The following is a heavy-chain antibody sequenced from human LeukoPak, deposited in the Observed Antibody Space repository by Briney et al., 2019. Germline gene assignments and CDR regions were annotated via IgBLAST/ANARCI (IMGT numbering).Heavy chain of an antibody. J-gene: IGHJ4*02. CDR1: GYTFTSYG. V-gene: IGHV1-18*01. D-gene: IGHD2-2*01. Sequence: ASVKVSCKASGYTFTSYGISWVRQAPGQGLEWMGWFSAYNGNTNYAQKLQGRVTMTTDTSTSTAYMELRSLRSDDTAVYYCARDSRRIVVVPAAVGEVNYWGQGTLVTVSS. CDR2: FSAYNGNT. CDR3: ARDSRRIVVVPAAVGEVNY.